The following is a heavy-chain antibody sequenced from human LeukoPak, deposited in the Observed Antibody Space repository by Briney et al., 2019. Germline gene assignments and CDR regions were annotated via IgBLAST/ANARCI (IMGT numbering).Heavy chain of an antibody. CDR2: INPNSGGT. Sequence: ASVKVSCKASGYTFTGYYMHWVRQAPGQGLEWMGWINPNSGGTNYAQKFQGRVTMTRDTSISTAYMELSRLRSDDTAVYYCARTAKGYCSSTSCSYYYYYYMDVWGKGTTVTVSS. CDR1: GYTFTGYY. J-gene: IGHJ6*03. V-gene: IGHV1-2*02. CDR3: ARTAKGYCSSTSCSYYYYYYMDV. D-gene: IGHD2-2*01.